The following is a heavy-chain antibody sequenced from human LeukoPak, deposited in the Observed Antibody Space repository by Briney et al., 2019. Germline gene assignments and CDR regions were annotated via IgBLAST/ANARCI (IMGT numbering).Heavy chain of an antibody. CDR1: GATFSSYA. Sequence: SVKVSCKASGATFSSYAISWVRQAPGHGLEWMGGIIPIFGTANYAQKFQGRVTITADESTSTAYMELSSLRSEDTAVYYCARGQIVVVPAATYYFDYWGQGTLVTVSS. V-gene: IGHV1-69*13. D-gene: IGHD2-2*01. CDR3: ARGQIVVVPAATYYFDY. J-gene: IGHJ4*02. CDR2: IIPIFGTA.